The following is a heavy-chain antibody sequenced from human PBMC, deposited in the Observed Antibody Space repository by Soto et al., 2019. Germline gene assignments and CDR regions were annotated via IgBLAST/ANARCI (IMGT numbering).Heavy chain of an antibody. CDR3: AKDIELELRFGFNWFDP. Sequence: PGGSLRLSCAASGFAFSSYAMSWVRQAPGKGLEWVSAISGSGGSTYYADSVKGRFTISRDNSKNTLYLQMNSLRAEDTAVYYCAKDIELELRFGFNWFDPWGQGTLVTVSS. D-gene: IGHD1-7*01. CDR2: ISGSGGST. CDR1: GFAFSSYA. J-gene: IGHJ5*02. V-gene: IGHV3-23*01.